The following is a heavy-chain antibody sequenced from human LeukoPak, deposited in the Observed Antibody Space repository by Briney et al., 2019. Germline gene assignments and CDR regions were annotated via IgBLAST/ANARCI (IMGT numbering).Heavy chain of an antibody. J-gene: IGHJ4*02. CDR2: ISGSGGST. V-gene: IGHV3-23*01. Sequence: GGSLRLSCAASGFTFSNFGMSWVRQAPGKGLEWVSVISGSGGSTYYADSVKGRFTISRDNSKNTLYLQMSSLRADDTAVYYCAKEWGVGYGLRYWGQGTLVTVSS. CDR3: AKEWGVGYGLRY. D-gene: IGHD5-12*01. CDR1: GFTFSNFG.